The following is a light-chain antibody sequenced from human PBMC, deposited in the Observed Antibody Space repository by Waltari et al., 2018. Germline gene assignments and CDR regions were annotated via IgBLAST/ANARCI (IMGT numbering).Light chain of an antibody. V-gene: IGLV2-14*03. CDR3: ASYTSSSNYV. CDR2: DVT. Sequence: HSALTQPASVSGSPGQSITISCTGTRSDVGGYDFVSWYPQHPEKAPNLIIFDVTERPSGISARFSGSKSGNTASLTISGLQSDDEADYYCASYTSSSNYVFGSGTTVTV. CDR1: RSDVGGYDF. J-gene: IGLJ1*01.